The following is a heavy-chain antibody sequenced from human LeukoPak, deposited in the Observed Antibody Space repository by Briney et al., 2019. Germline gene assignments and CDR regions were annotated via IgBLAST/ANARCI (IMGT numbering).Heavy chain of an antibody. Sequence: PSETLSLTCTVSGGSISSYYWSWIRQPAGKGLEWIGRIYTSGSTNYNPSLKSQVTMSVDTSKNQFSLKLSSVTAADTAVYYCARSARDSSSWFFDYWGQGTLVTVSS. J-gene: IGHJ4*02. D-gene: IGHD6-13*01. CDR1: GGSISSYY. CDR3: ARSARDSSSWFFDY. CDR2: IYTSGST. V-gene: IGHV4-4*07.